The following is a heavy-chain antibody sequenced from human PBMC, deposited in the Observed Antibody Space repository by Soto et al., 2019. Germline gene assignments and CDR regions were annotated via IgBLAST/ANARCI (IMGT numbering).Heavy chain of an antibody. V-gene: IGHV1-69*06. CDR3: ARDSVKSIFGVVTGPLVGMCV. D-gene: IGHD3-3*01. Sequence: QVQLVQSGAEVQKPGSSVKVSCKASGGTFSSYAISWVRQAPGQGLEWMGGIIPIFGTANYEQKFQGRVKITADKSTSTAYREMSSLRDEDMAVYYCARDSVKSIFGVVTGPLVGMCVWGQGTPVNVSS. CDR2: IIPIFGTA. J-gene: IGHJ6*02. CDR1: GGTFSSYA.